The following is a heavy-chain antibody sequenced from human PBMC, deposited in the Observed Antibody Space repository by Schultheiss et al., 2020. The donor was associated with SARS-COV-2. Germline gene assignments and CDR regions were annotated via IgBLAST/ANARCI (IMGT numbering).Heavy chain of an antibody. J-gene: IGHJ4*01. CDR3: ARHNGGWLQWAGLFDN. Sequence: GESLKISCKGSGYSFSGYWVAWVRQTPGKGLEWMGLIYPSDSETRYSPSFEGQVTISADKSINTAYLQWSSLKASDTGIYYCARHNGGWLQWAGLFDNWGHGTLVTVAS. D-gene: IGHD5-24*01. CDR1: GYSFSGYW. CDR2: IYPSDSET. V-gene: IGHV5-51*01.